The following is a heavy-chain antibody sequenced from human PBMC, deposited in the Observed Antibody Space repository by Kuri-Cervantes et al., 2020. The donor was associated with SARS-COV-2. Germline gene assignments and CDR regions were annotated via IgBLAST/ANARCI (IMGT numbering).Heavy chain of an antibody. J-gene: IGHJ5*02. CDR3: ARGGIAARPGWFDP. V-gene: IGHV4-34*01. CDR2: INHSGNT. CDR1: GGSFSDYY. D-gene: IGHD6-6*01. Sequence: CAVYGGSFSDYYWSWVRQPPGKGLEWIGEINHSGNTNYDPSLKSRVTISIDTSKNQFSLKLSSVTAADTAVYYCARGGIAARPGWFDPWGQGTLVTVSS.